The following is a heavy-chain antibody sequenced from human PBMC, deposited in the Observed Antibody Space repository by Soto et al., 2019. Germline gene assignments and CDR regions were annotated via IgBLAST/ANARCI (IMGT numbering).Heavy chain of an antibody. D-gene: IGHD3-3*01. CDR1: GGSMSSGGYS. CDR3: ASLQGGYYTKVPY. CDR2: IYHSGTT. V-gene: IGHV4-30-2*01. Sequence: PSETLSLTCAVSGGSMSSGGYSWSWLRQPPGKGLEWIGNIYHSGTTYYNPSLKSRVTLSVDRSKNQFSLNLTSVTAADTAVYYCASLQGGYYTKVPYWGQGTLVTVSS. J-gene: IGHJ4*02.